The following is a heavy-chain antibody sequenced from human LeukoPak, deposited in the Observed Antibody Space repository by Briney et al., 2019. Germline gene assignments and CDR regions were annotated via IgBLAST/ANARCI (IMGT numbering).Heavy chain of an antibody. D-gene: IGHD3-10*01. CDR1: GFTFDDYG. CDR3: ARDLGTMVRGVRD. Sequence: GGSLRLXCAASGFTFDDYGMSWVREAPGKGLEWVSGINWNGGSTGYADSVKGRFTISRDNAKNSLYLQMNSLRAEDTALYYCARDLGTMVRGVRDWGQGTLVTVSS. V-gene: IGHV3-20*04. J-gene: IGHJ4*02. CDR2: INWNGGST.